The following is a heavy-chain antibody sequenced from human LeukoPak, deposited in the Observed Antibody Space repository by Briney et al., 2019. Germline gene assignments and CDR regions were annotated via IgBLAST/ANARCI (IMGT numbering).Heavy chain of an antibody. CDR3: AREERTSHCYY. J-gene: IGHJ4*02. V-gene: IGHV4-31*03. CDR2: IYYSGST. Sequence: PSETLSLTCTVSGGSISSGGYYWSWIRQHPGKGLEWIGYIYYSGSTYYNPSLKSRVTMSVDTSKNQFSLKLSSVTAADTAVYYCAREERTSHCYYWGQGTLVTVSS. D-gene: IGHD2-2*01. CDR1: GGSISSGGYY.